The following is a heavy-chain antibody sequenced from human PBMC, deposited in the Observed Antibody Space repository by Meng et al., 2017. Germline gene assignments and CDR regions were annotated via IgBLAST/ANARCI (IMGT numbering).Heavy chain of an antibody. Sequence: GESLKISCAASGFTFSSSWMSWVRQAPGKGLEWVANIKQDGSEKYYVDSVKGRFTISRDNAKNSLYLQMNSLRAEDTAMYYCARHIHIYFDYWGQGTLVTVAS. CDR3: ARHIHIYFDY. CDR2: IKQDGSEK. D-gene: IGHD2-21*01. V-gene: IGHV3-7*01. J-gene: IGHJ4*02. CDR1: GFTFSSSW.